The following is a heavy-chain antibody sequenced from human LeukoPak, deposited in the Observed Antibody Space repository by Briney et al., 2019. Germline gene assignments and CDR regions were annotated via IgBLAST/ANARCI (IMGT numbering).Heavy chain of an antibody. CDR2: IIPILGIA. Sequence: SVKVSCKASGGTFSSYTISWVRQAPGQGLEWMGRIIPILGIANYAQKFQGRVTITTDESTSTAYMELSSLRSEDTAVYYCASGGSGSSYWYFDLWGRGTLVTVSS. CDR1: GGTFSSYT. V-gene: IGHV1-69*02. D-gene: IGHD2-15*01. CDR3: ASGGSGSSYWYFDL. J-gene: IGHJ2*01.